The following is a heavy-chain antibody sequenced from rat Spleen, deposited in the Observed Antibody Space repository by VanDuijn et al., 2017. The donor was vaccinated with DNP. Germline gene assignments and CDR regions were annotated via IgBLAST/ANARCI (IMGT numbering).Heavy chain of an antibody. Sequence: EVQLMESGGGLVQPGRSLKLSCAASGFSFSDYDMAWVRQAPTKGLEWVACMSPTTRTSYYRDSVKGRFTVSRDDAKSILYLQMDSLRSEDTATYYCTRGGTYYFDYWGQGVMVTVSP. V-gene: IGHV5-20*01. CDR3: TRGGTYYFDY. CDR2: MSPTTRTS. CDR1: GFSFSDYD. J-gene: IGHJ2*01.